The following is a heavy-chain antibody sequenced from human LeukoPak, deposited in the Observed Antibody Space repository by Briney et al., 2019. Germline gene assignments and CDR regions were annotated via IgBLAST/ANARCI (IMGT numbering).Heavy chain of an antibody. V-gene: IGHV3-15*01. D-gene: IGHD1-26*01. CDR2: IKSKTDGGTT. J-gene: IGHJ4*02. CDR3: TTDTYSGSSHGGY. CDR1: GLTFSNAW. Sequence: GGSLRLSCAASGLTFSNAWMSWVRQAPGKGLEWVGRIKSKTDGGTTDYAAPVKGRFTISRDDSKNTLYLQMNSLKTEDTAVYYCTTDTYSGSSHGGYWGQGTLVTVSS.